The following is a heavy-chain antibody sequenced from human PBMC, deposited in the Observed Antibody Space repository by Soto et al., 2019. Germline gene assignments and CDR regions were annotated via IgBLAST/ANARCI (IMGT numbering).Heavy chain of an antibody. CDR3: AREGYDSRVYYCSAMDV. V-gene: IGHV3-13*05. CDR1: GFILSGYD. D-gene: IGHD2-2*01. J-gene: IGHJ6*02. CDR2: IGTAGDP. Sequence: EEQLVESGGGLVQPGGSLRLSCVASGFILSGYDMHWVRQATGEGLEWVSAIGTAGDPYYSGSVKGRFTISRGNAENSVYPQMNSLRAGDSAVYYCAREGYDSRVYYCSAMDVGGPGTTVTVSS.